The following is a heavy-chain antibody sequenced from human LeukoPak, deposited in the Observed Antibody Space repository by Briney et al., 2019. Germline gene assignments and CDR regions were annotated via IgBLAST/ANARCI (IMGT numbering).Heavy chain of an antibody. CDR3: ASAAAAGKGGY. CDR1: GGTFSSYA. CDR2: IIPILGIA. J-gene: IGHJ4*02. V-gene: IGHV1-69*04. Sequence: SVKVSCKASGGTFSSYAISWVRQAPGQGLEWMGRIIPILGIANYAQKFQGRVTITADKSTSTAYMELSSLRSEDTAVYYCASAAAAGKGGYWGQGTLVTVSS. D-gene: IGHD6-13*01.